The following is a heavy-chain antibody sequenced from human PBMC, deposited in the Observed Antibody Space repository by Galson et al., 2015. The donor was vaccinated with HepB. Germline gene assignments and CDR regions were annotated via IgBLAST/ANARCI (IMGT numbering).Heavy chain of an antibody. CDR2: ISYDGSNK. Sequence: SLRLSCAASGFTFSSYGMHWVRQAPGKGLEWVAVISYDGSNKYYADSVKGRFTISRDNSKNTLYLQMNSLRAEDTAVYYCAATYYDFWSGYSSPGGQGTLVTVSS. D-gene: IGHD3-3*01. CDR1: GFTFSSYG. V-gene: IGHV3-30*03. CDR3: AATYYDFWSGYSSP. J-gene: IGHJ4*02.